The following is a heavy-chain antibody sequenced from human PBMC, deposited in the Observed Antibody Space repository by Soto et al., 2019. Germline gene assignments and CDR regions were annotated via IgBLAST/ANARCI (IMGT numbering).Heavy chain of an antibody. V-gene: IGHV3-66*04. CDR1: GFTVSSNY. Sequence: GSLRLSCAASGFTVSSNYMSWVRQAPGKGLEWVSVIYSGGSTYYADSVKGRFTISRDNSKNTLYLQMNSLRAEDMAVYYCARQPRILTGYSGHFDYWGQGTLVTVSS. CDR2: IYSGGST. J-gene: IGHJ4*02. CDR3: ARQPRILTGYSGHFDY. D-gene: IGHD3-9*01.